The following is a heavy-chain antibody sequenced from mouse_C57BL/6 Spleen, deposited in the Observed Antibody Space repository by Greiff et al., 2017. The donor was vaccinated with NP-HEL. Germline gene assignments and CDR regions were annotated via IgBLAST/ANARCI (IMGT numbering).Heavy chain of an antibody. Sequence: VQLQQSGAELVKPGASVKMSCKASGYTFTSYWITWVKQRPGQGLEWIGDIYPGSGSTNYNEKFKSKATLTVDTSSSTAYMQLSSLTSEDSAVYYCARGGYAMDYWGQRTSVTVSS. J-gene: IGHJ4*01. CDR3: ARGGYAMDY. CDR2: IYPGSGST. V-gene: IGHV1-55*01. CDR1: GYTFTSYW.